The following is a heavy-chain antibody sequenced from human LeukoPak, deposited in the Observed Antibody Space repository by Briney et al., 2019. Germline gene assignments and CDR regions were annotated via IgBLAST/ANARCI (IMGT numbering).Heavy chain of an antibody. CDR3: AKARIIAVAGTDYHY. V-gene: IGHV3-23*01. Sequence: GGSLRLSCAASGFTFSSYAMSWVRQAPGKGLEWVSALSGSGGSTYYADSVKGRFTISRDNSKNTLYLKMNSVRAEDTAVYYCAKARIIAVAGTDYHYWGQGTLVTVSS. J-gene: IGHJ4*02. CDR2: LSGSGGST. CDR1: GFTFSSYA. D-gene: IGHD6-19*01.